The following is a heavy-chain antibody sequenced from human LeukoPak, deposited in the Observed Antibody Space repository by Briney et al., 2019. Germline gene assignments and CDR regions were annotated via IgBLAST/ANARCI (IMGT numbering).Heavy chain of an antibody. Sequence: SETLSLTCTVSGGSISSYYWSWIRQPAGKGLEWIGRIYTSGSTNYNPSLKSRVTMSVDTSKNQFSLKLSSVTAADTAVYYCASTPGYCSSTSCGYGMDVWGQGTTDTVSS. CDR1: GGSISSYY. CDR3: ASTPGYCSSTSCGYGMDV. V-gene: IGHV4-4*07. D-gene: IGHD2-2*01. J-gene: IGHJ6*02. CDR2: IYTSGST.